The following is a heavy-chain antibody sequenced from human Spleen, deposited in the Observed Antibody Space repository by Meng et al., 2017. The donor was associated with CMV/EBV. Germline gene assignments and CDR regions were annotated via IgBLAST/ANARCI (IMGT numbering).Heavy chain of an antibody. CDR3: AKDMGFGEGRDSYYFDY. CDR2: IKEDGSEK. V-gene: IGHV3-7*03. D-gene: IGHD3-10*01. Sequence: GESLKISCAASGFTLSSYWMSWVRQAPGKGLEWVANIKEDGSEKYYVDSVKGRFTISRDNAKNSLYVQMNSLRAEDTALYYCAKDMGFGEGRDSYYFDYWGQGTLVTVSS. CDR1: GFTLSSYW. J-gene: IGHJ4*02.